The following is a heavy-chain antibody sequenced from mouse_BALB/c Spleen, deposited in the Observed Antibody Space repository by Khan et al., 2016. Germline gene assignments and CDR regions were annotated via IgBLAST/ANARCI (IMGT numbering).Heavy chain of an antibody. Sequence: QVQLKQSGPGLVAPSQSLSITCTVSGFSLTNSGVHWVRQPPGKGLDWLGVIWAGGSTDYNSALMARLSITKDESHNQVVLKMKSLQTDDRAVYYCARDGQDYDAWFASWGQGTLVTVSA. V-gene: IGHV2-9*02. CDR2: IWAGGST. CDR1: GFSLTNSG. CDR3: ARDGQDYDAWFAS. J-gene: IGHJ3*01. D-gene: IGHD2-4*01.